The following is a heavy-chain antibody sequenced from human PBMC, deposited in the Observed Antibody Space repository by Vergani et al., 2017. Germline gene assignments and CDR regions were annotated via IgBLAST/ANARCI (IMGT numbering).Heavy chain of an antibody. V-gene: IGHV1-18*01. Sequence: QVHLVQSGAEVKKPGASVKVSCKASGYSFISYGITWVRQAPGQGLEWMGWISPSNGNTNYAPNLQGRVTLTTDTSTTTAYMELRSLRSDDTAIYYCARGIAAAAPDSWGQGTLVTVSS. CDR1: GYSFISYG. J-gene: IGHJ4*02. CDR2: ISPSNGNT. D-gene: IGHD6-13*01. CDR3: ARGIAAAAPDS.